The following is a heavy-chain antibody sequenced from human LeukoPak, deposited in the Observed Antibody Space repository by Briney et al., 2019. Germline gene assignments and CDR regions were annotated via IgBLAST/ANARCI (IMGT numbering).Heavy chain of an antibody. J-gene: IGHJ4*02. D-gene: IGHD5-18*01. Sequence: PGGSLRFSCAGTGFTFSNYWMTWVRQPPGQGLESVANLKQDGSEKYYVDPVKGRFTVSRDNAKNSLYLQMNSLRVDDTAVYYCVRGGYGYPFDFWGQGTLVTVSS. CDR3: VRGGYGYPFDF. V-gene: IGHV3-7*04. CDR2: LKQDGSEK. CDR1: GFTFSNYW.